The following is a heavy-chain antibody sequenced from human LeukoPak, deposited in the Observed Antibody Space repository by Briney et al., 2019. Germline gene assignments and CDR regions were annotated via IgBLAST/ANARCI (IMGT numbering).Heavy chain of an antibody. V-gene: IGHV3-21*01. D-gene: IGHD3-22*01. J-gene: IGHJ3*02. Sequence: GGSLRLSCAASGFTFSSYSMNWVRQAPGKRLEWFSSISSSSSYIYYADSVKGRFTISRDNAKNSLYLQMNGLIAEDTAVYYCARDMIVVVMGDAFDIWGQGTMVTVSS. CDR2: ISSSSSYI. CDR3: ARDMIVVVMGDAFDI. CDR1: GFTFSSYS.